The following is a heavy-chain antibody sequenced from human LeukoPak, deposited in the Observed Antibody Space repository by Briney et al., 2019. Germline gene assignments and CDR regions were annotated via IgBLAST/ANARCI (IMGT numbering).Heavy chain of an antibody. CDR1: GFTLSSYW. J-gene: IGHJ3*02. Sequence: GGSLRLSCSASGFTLSSYWMHWVRQAPGKGLVWVSRINTDRSSTNYADSVKGRFTVSRDNAKNTLYLQMNSLRAEDTAVYYCARVIGWDEPFDIWGQGTMVTVSS. D-gene: IGHD1-26*01. CDR3: ARVIGWDEPFDI. V-gene: IGHV3-74*01. CDR2: INTDRSST.